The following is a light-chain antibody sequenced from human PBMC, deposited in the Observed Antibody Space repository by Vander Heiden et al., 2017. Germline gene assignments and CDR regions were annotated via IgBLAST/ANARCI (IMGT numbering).Light chain of an antibody. CDR1: SSDVGGYNY. CDR2: EVS. V-gene: IGLV2-14*01. J-gene: IGLJ1*01. CDR3: SSYTSSSTLG. Sequence: QSALTQPASVSGSPGPSITLSCTGTSSDVGGYNYVSWYQQHPGKAPKLMIYEVSNRPSGVSNRFSGSKSGNTASLTISGLQAEDEADYYCSSYTSSSTLGFGTGTKVTVL.